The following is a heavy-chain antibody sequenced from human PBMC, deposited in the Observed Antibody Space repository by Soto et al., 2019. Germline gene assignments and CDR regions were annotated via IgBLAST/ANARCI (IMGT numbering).Heavy chain of an antibody. CDR1: GCTFSSYW. D-gene: IGHD3-22*01. Sequence: GGSLRLSCAACGCTFSSYWMSWVRQAPEKGLEWVANIKQDGSEKYYVDSVKGRFTIYRDNAKNSLYLQMNSLRAEDTAVYYCARFYYDSSGYLPSPYYYYYGMDVWGQGTTVTVSS. V-gene: IGHV3-7*04. CDR2: IKQDGSEK. J-gene: IGHJ6*02. CDR3: ARFYYDSSGYLPSPYYYYYGMDV.